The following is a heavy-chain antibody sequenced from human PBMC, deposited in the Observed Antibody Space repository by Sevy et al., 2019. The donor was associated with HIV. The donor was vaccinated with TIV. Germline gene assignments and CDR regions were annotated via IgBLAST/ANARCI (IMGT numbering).Heavy chain of an antibody. CDR3: ARGGDIVVVPAVWGYMDV. Sequence: GWSLRLSCAASGFTFSSYDMHWVRQATGKGLEWVSAIGTAGDTYYPGSVKGRFTISRENAKNSLYLQMNSLRAGDTAVYYCARGGDIVVVPAVWGYMDVWGKGTTVTVSS. CDR2: IGTAGDT. D-gene: IGHD2-2*01. CDR1: GFTFSSYD. J-gene: IGHJ6*03. V-gene: IGHV3-13*01.